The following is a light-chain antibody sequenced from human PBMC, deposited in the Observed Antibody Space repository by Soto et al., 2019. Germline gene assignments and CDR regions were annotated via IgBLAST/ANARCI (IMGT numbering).Light chain of an antibody. Sequence: QSALTQPASVSGSPGRSITISCTGTSNDVGAYKYVSWYQQLPGKAPKLMIYEVSNRPSGVSNRFSGSKSGNTASLTISGLQAEDEADYYCSSYTSTSTLFGGGTKLTVL. J-gene: IGLJ3*02. V-gene: IGLV2-14*01. CDR2: EVS. CDR3: SSYTSTSTL. CDR1: SNDVGAYKY.